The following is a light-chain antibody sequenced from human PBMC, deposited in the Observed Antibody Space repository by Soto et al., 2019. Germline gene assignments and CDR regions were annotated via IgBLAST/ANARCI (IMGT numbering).Light chain of an antibody. J-gene: IGLJ1*01. V-gene: IGLV2-8*01. CDR2: EVV. CDR1: KSDIGVYDF. Sequence: QSVLTQPPSASGSPGQSVTISCTGTKSDIGVYDFVSWYQHHPGKAPRLIIYEVVQRPSGVPDRFSGSKSGNTASLTVSGLQAADEADYFCKSYAGSNTKVFGSGTKVTVL. CDR3: KSYAGSNTKV.